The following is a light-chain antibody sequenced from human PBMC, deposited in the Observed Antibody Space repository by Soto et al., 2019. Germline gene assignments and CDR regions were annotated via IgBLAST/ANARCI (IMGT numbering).Light chain of an antibody. Sequence: QSVLTQPASVSGSPGQSITISCTGTSSDVGVYNYVSWYQQHPGKAPKLMIYDVSNRPSGVSDRFSGSKSGNTASLTISGLQTEDEADYYCSSYASTNTLERVFGGGTKLTVL. CDR2: DVS. CDR3: SSYASTNTLERV. CDR1: SSDVGVYNY. V-gene: IGLV2-14*03. J-gene: IGLJ2*01.